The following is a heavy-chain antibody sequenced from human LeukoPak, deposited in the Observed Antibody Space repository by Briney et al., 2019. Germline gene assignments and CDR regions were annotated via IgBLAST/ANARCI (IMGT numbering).Heavy chain of an antibody. D-gene: IGHD1-26*01. J-gene: IGHJ4*02. CDR3: ERRISGSDYSD. V-gene: IGHV3-7*04. CDR2: IKQDGSDK. Sequence: GGSLRLSCAASGFTFSTYWMSWVRQAPGKGLEWVANIKQDGSDKYYVDSVKGRFTISRDNAENSLYLQMNSLRVEDTALYYCERRISGSDYSDWGQGTLVTVSS. CDR1: GFTFSTYW.